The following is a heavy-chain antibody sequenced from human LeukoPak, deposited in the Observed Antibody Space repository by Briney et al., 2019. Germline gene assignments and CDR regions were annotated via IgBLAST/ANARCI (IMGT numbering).Heavy chain of an antibody. Sequence: GGSLRLSCAASGFTFSSYRMNWVRQAPGKGLEWVSSISSSSSYIYYADSVKGRFTISRDNAKNSLYLQMNSLRAEDTAVYYCARDLGYGDYVGYWGQGTLVTVSS. J-gene: IGHJ4*02. V-gene: IGHV3-21*01. CDR3: ARDLGYGDYVGY. D-gene: IGHD4-17*01. CDR1: GFTFSSYR. CDR2: ISSSSSYI.